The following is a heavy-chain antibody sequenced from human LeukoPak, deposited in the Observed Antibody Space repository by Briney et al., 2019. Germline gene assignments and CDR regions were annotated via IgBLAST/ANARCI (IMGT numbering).Heavy chain of an antibody. CDR1: GGTFSSYA. Sequence: SVKVSCKASGGTFSSYAISWVRQAPGQGLEWMGRIIPIFGTANYAQKFQGRVTITTDESTSTAYMELSSLGSEDTAVYYCARGYGDYDFWSGYSLDAFDIWGQGTMVTVSS. V-gene: IGHV1-69*05. D-gene: IGHD3-3*01. J-gene: IGHJ3*02. CDR2: IIPIFGTA. CDR3: ARGYGDYDFWSGYSLDAFDI.